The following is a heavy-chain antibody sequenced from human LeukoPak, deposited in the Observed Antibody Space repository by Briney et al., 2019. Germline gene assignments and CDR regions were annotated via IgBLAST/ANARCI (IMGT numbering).Heavy chain of an antibody. V-gene: IGHV1-69*04. CDR2: IIPILGIA. D-gene: IGHD2-15*01. J-gene: IGHJ3*02. Sequence: SVKVSCKASGGTFSSYAISWVRQAPGQGLEWMGRIIPILGIANYAQKFQGRVTITADKSTSTAYMELSSLRSEDTAVYYCARGLGYCSGGSCPWSYAFDIWGQGIMVTVSS. CDR1: GGTFSSYA. CDR3: ARGLGYCSGGSCPWSYAFDI.